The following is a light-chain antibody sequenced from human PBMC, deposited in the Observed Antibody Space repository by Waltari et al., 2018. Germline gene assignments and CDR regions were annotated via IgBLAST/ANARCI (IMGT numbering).Light chain of an antibody. V-gene: IGKV1-8*01. CDR1: HGISSY. CDR3: QQYYSNPAT. J-gene: IGKJ1*01. CDR2: AAS. Sequence: AIRITQSPSSLSASTGDRVTITCRASHGISSYLAWYQQKPGKAPKVLIYAASTLQSGVPSRFSGSGSGTDFTLTISCLQSEDFAIYYCQQYYSNPATFGQGTKVEIK.